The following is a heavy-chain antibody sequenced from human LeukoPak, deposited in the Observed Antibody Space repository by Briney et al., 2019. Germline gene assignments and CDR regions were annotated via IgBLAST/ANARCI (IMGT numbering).Heavy chain of an antibody. V-gene: IGHV3-11*01. J-gene: IGHJ4*02. D-gene: IGHD1-1*01. CDR3: ARPHGTLIASYYFDS. Sequence: GGSLRLSCAASGFTLSDYYMSWIRQAPGKGLEWVSCISGGGTTKYYTDSVKGRFTISRDNAKNSLYLQMNSLRADDTGVYYCARPHGTLIASYYFDSWGQGTLVTVSS. CDR1: GFTLSDYY. CDR2: ISGGGTTK.